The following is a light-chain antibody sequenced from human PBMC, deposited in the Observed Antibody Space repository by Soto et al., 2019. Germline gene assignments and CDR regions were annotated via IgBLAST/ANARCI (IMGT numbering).Light chain of an antibody. Sequence: TSSDIGGYDYVSWYQQRPGKAPKLMIYEVRYRPSGVSNRFSGSKSGNTASLTISGLQAEDEADYYCCSYTRTSNHYFFGSGTKVTV. CDR2: EVR. CDR1: SSDIGGYDY. CDR3: CSYTRTSNHYF. V-gene: IGLV2-14*01. J-gene: IGLJ1*01.